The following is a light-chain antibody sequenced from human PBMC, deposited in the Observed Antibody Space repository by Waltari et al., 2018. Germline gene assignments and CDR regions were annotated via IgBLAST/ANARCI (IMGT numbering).Light chain of an antibody. V-gene: IGLV2-14*03. CDR3: SSYTSSSTYV. J-gene: IGLJ1*01. Sequence: QSALTQPASVSGSPGQSITISCTGTSRDVGGYNYVSWYQQHPGKAPKLMIYDVSNRPSGVSNRFSGSKSGNTASLTISGLQAEDEADYYCSSYTSSSTYVFGTGTEVTVL. CDR1: SRDVGGYNY. CDR2: DVS.